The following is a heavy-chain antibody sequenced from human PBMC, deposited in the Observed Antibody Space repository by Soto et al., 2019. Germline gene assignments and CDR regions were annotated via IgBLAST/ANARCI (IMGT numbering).Heavy chain of an antibody. Sequence: QVPLQESGPGLVKPSGTLSVTCAVSGGSISSSNWWTWVRQPPGKGLEWIGEIYHSGTTNYNPSLKSRVVISGDRSRNHLSLTLSSVTAADTAVYYCAIPATSDFDYWGQGILVTVSS. CDR3: AIPATSDFDY. CDR2: IYHSGTT. V-gene: IGHV4-4*02. CDR1: GGSISSSNW. J-gene: IGHJ4*02. D-gene: IGHD4-4*01.